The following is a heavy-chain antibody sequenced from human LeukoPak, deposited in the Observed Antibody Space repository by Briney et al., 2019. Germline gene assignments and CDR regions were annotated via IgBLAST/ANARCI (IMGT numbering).Heavy chain of an antibody. CDR2: INHSGST. J-gene: IGHJ3*02. CDR3: ARSWGSYRYLVAFDI. V-gene: IGHV4-34*01. Sequence: SETLSLTCAVYGGSFSGYYWSWIRQPPGKGLEWIGEINHSGSTNYNPSLKSRVTISVDTSKNQFSLKLSSVTAADTAVYYCARSWGSYRYLVAFDIWGQGTMVTVSS. CDR1: GGSFSGYY. D-gene: IGHD3-16*02.